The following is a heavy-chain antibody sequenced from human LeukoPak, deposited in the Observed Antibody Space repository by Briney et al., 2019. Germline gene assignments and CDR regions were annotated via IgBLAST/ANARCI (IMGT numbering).Heavy chain of an antibody. CDR3: ARLGGSGYFYFDF. CDR2: IYFSGSA. J-gene: IGHJ4*02. V-gene: IGHV4-28*01. Sequence: SDTLSLTCAVSGYSINNRNWWGWVRPPPGKGLEWIGYIYFSGSAYYSPSLTGRVTVSLDTSKNQFSLKLRSVTAVDTAVYYCARLGGSGYFYFDFWGPGTLVTVSS. D-gene: IGHD6-19*01. CDR1: GYSINNRNW.